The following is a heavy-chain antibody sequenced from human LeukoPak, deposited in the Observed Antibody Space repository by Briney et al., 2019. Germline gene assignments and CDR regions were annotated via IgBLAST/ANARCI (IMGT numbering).Heavy chain of an antibody. Sequence: SETLSLTCTVSGGSIGTGTYYWSWIRQTPGKGLAYIGYTSDNGNSGNDPSLKGRVSVSIDTSKNQFSLRLRSVTTADTALYYCARSNWNDVGWFDPWGQGILVTVSS. CDR1: GGSIGTGTYY. CDR3: ARSNWNDVGWFDP. CDR2: TSDNGNS. J-gene: IGHJ5*02. D-gene: IGHD1-1*01. V-gene: IGHV4-61*01.